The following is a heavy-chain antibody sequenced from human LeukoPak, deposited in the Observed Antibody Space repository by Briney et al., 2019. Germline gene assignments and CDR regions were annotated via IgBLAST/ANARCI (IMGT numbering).Heavy chain of an antibody. CDR2: IYYSGSK. CDR1: GGSISSYY. J-gene: IGHJ3*02. Sequence: PSETLSLICTVSGGSISSYYWSWLRQPPGKGVEWVGYIYYSGSKNYNPSLKSRVTISVDTSKNQFSLKLSSVTAADTAVYYCARINYYDSSGYYTEPAFDIWGQGTMVTVSS. CDR3: ARINYYDSSGYYTEPAFDI. V-gene: IGHV4-59*01. D-gene: IGHD3-22*01.